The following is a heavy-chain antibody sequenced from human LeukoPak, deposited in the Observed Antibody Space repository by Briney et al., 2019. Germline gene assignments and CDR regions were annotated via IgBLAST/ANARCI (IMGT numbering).Heavy chain of an antibody. D-gene: IGHD6-19*01. Sequence: SETLSLTCAVYGGSFSGYYWSWIRQPSGKGLEWIGEINHSGNTNNNPSLKSRVTISVDTSKNQFSLKLASVTAADTGIYYCARGLKEVGIEMAHFDSWGQGSLVAVSS. V-gene: IGHV4-34*01. CDR1: GGSFSGYY. CDR2: INHSGNT. J-gene: IGHJ4*02. CDR3: ARGLKEVGIEMAHFDS.